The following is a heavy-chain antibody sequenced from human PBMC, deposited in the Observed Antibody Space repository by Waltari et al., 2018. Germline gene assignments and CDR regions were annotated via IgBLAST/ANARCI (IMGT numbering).Heavy chain of an antibody. CDR3: ARVLVAVAGYYFDY. Sequence: QVQLQESGPGLVKPSETLSLTCTVSGGSISSYYWSWIRQPAGKGLEWIGRIYTSGSTHYNPSLKSRVTMSVDTSKNQFSLKLSSVTAADTAVYYCARVLVAVAGYYFDYWGQGTLVTVSS. J-gene: IGHJ4*02. CDR1: GGSISSYY. CDR2: IYTSGST. D-gene: IGHD6-19*01. V-gene: IGHV4-4*07.